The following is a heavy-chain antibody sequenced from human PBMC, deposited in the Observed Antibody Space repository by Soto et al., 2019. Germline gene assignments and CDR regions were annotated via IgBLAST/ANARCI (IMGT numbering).Heavy chain of an antibody. Sequence: PSETLSLTCTVSGAAIDSHYWSWIRQPPGKGLECIVQVFYSGSTNYNPSLKSRVTISITTSTKQFSLKLTSVSAADTAVYYCVRSFMVTLDYCDYWGQERLVTVFS. CDR2: VFYSGST. V-gene: IGHV4-59*11. J-gene: IGHJ4*02. CDR3: VRSFMVTLDYCDY. D-gene: IGHD3-16*01. CDR1: GAAIDSHY.